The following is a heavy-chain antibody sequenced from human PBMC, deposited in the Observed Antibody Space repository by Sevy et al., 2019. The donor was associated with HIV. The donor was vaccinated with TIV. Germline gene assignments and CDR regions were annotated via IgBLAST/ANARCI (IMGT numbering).Heavy chain of an antibody. CDR3: TTDPPSGWPLMDV. Sequence: GGSLRLSCAASGFTFSNVWMIWVRQAPGKGLEWVGRIKSKTDGGTTDYAAPVKGRFTISRDESKNTLYLQMNSLKTEDTAIYYCTTDPPSGWPLMDVWGQGTTVTVSS. J-gene: IGHJ6*02. D-gene: IGHD6-19*01. CDR1: GFTFSNVW. V-gene: IGHV3-15*07. CDR2: IKSKTDGGTT.